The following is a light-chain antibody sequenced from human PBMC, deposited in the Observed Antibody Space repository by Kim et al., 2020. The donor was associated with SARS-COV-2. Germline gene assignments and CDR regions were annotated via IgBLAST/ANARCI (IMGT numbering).Light chain of an antibody. J-gene: IGKJ2*01. V-gene: IGKV3-11*01. CDR2: DAS. CDR1: QSVSSY. CDR3: QQRSNWPPYT. Sequence: EIVLTQSPATLSLSPGERATLSCRASQSVSSYLAWCQQKPGQPPRLLIYDASNRATGIPARFSGSGSGTDFTLTISSLEPEDFAIYYCQQRSNWPPYTFGQGTKLEI.